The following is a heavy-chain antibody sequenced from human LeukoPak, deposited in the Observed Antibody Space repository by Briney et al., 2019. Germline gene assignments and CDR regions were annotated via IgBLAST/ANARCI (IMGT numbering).Heavy chain of an antibody. J-gene: IGHJ4*02. Sequence: GASVKVSCKASGYTFTSYDINWVRQATGQGLEWMGWMNPNCGNTGYAQKFQGRVTITRNTSISTAYMELSSLRSEDTAVYYCARVSRRVLRFLEWPNAVYYFDYWGQGTLVTVSS. D-gene: IGHD3-3*01. CDR1: GYTFTSYD. CDR2: MNPNCGNT. V-gene: IGHV1-8*03. CDR3: ARVSRRVLRFLEWPNAVYYFDY.